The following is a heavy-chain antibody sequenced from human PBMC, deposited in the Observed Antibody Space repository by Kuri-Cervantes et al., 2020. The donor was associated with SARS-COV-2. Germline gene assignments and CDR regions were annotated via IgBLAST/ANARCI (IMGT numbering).Heavy chain of an antibody. CDR2: ISSSSSYT. Sequence: GGSLRLSCAASGFTFSDYYMSWIRQAPGKGLEWVSYISSSSSYTNYADSVKGRFTISRDNAKNSLYLQMNSLRAEDTAVYYCARVVEDSSAQCWFDPWGQGTLVTVSS. CDR3: ARVVEDSSAQCWFDP. V-gene: IGHV3-11*06. CDR1: GFTFSDYY. D-gene: IGHD6-6*01. J-gene: IGHJ5*02.